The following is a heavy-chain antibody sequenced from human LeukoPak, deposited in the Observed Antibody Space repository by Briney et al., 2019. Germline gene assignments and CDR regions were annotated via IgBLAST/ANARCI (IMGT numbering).Heavy chain of an antibody. D-gene: IGHD5-12*01. Sequence: GGSLRLSCAASRFSFSNSWMHWVRQTPGKGLEWVSSIRGDGGDTTYADSVKGRFTISRDNAKNTLYLQMNSLRADDTAVYYCAKDRGQWLRNPNDYWGQGTLVTVSS. CDR3: AKDRGQWLRNPNDY. V-gene: IGHV3-74*01. J-gene: IGHJ4*02. CDR1: RFSFSNSW. CDR2: IRGDGGDT.